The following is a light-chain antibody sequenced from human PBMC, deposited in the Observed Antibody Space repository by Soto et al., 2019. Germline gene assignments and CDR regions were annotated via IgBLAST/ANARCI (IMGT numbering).Light chain of an antibody. J-gene: IGKJ2*01. V-gene: IGKV4-1*01. CDR2: WAS. CDR1: QSVLYSSNNKNY. CDR3: QQYYSTLYT. Sequence: DIVMTQSPDSLAVSLGERATINCKSSQSVLYSSNNKNYLAWYQQKPGQPPKLLIYWASTRESGDPDRFSGSGSGTDFTLTISSLQAEDVAVYYCQQYYSTLYTFGQGTKLEIK.